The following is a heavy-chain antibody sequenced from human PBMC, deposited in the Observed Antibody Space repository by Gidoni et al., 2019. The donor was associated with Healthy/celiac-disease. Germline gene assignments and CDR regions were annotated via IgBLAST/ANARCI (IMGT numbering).Heavy chain of an antibody. CDR1: GFTFRSYA. CDR2: ISGSCGST. J-gene: IGHJ5*02. V-gene: IGHV3-23*01. D-gene: IGHD3-10*01. CDR3: AKDLGPDYGSGSPNWFDP. Sequence: EVQLLESGGGLVQPGGSLRLSCAASGFTFRSYAMSWVRQAPGKGLAWVSAISGSCGSTYYADSVKGRFTISRDNSKNTLYLQMNSLRAEDTAVYYCAKDLGPDYGSGSPNWFDPWGQGTLVTVSS.